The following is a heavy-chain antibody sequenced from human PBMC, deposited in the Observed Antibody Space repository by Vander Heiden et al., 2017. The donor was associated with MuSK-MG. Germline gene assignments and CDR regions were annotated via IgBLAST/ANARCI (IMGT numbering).Heavy chain of an antibody. J-gene: IGHJ4*02. Sequence: QVQLVEAGGGVVQPGTYLRVSCAASGFTFRNFGMHWVRQAPGKGLEWVAVISYDGNTKYYGNSAKGRFTISRDNSKNTVYLQMNSLRPEDTAVYYCVKETYITSWQFDYWGRGTLVSVSS. CDR1: GFTFRNFG. D-gene: IGHD2-2*01. CDR2: ISYDGNTK. V-gene: IGHV3-30*19. CDR3: VKETYITSWQFDY.